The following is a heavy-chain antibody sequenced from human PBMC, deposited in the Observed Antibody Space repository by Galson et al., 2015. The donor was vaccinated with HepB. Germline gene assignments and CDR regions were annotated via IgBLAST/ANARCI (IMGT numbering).Heavy chain of an antibody. CDR2: ISGSGGST. J-gene: IGHJ4*02. CDR1: GFTFSSYA. Sequence: SLRLSCAASGFTFSSYAVSWVRQAPGKGLEWVSAISGSGGSTYYADSVKGRFTISRDNSKNTLYLQMNSLRAEDTAVYYCAKDWYSSGPADYWGQGTLVTVSS. CDR3: AKDWYSSGPADY. D-gene: IGHD6-19*01. V-gene: IGHV3-23*01.